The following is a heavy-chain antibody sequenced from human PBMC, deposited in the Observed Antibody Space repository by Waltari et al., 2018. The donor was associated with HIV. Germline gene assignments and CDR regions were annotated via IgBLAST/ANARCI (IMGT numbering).Heavy chain of an antibody. CDR2: ISSSGGST. V-gene: IGHV3-23*04. CDR3: ASIGWGTMELNNWFDP. D-gene: IGHD3-10*01. CDR1: GFTLRSHA. Sequence: EMQLVESGGGLVQPGGSLRLSCAASGFTLRSHAISWVRQVSGKGLEWVSAISSSGGSTFYADSVKGRFTISRDNSRNTLYLQMSGLRAEDTAVYYCASIGWGTMELNNWFDPWGQGTLVTVSS. J-gene: IGHJ5*02.